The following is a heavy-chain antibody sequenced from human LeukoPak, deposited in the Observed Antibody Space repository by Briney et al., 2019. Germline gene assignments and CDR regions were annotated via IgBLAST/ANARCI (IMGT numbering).Heavy chain of an antibody. CDR3: AKDMNQAYYYDSSGLYDAFDI. Sequence: GGSLRLSCAASGFTFTRYWMHWVRQAPGRGLEWVSRVSGDGITTTYADSVKGRFTISRDNAKNTLYLQMNSLRAEDTALYYCAKDMNQAYYYDSSGLYDAFDIWGQGTMVTVSS. J-gene: IGHJ3*02. V-gene: IGHV3-74*01. CDR2: VSGDGITT. D-gene: IGHD3-22*01. CDR1: GFTFTRYW.